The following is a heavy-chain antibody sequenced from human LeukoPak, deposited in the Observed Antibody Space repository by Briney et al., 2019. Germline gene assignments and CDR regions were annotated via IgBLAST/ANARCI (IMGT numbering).Heavy chain of an antibody. CDR1: GYTFTSYG. V-gene: IGHV1-18*04. CDR3: ARDCSTSCCPPFNY. D-gene: IGHD2-2*01. Sequence: ASVKVSCKAFGYTFTSYGISWVRQAPGQGLDWMGWVSAYNGDTNYAQRFQGRVTMTTDASTSTAYVELRSLRSDDTAVYYCARDCSTSCCPPFNYWGQGTLVTVSS. J-gene: IGHJ4*02. CDR2: VSAYNGDT.